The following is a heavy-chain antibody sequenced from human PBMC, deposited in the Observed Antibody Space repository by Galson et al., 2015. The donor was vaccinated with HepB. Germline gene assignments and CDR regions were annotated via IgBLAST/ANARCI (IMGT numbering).Heavy chain of an antibody. V-gene: IGHV4-39*01. D-gene: IGHD2-2*01. CDR1: GVSISTSSHY. J-gene: IGHJ5*02. CDR2: ISYSGST. CDR3: ARHVGDVVNTFDWFDP. Sequence: ETLSLTCTVSGVSISTSSHYWGWLRQPPGKGLEWIGSISYSGSTYYNPSLKTRVTISIDTSKNQFSLRLSSVTAADTTVYYCARHVGDVVNTFDWFDPWGQGTLVTVSS.